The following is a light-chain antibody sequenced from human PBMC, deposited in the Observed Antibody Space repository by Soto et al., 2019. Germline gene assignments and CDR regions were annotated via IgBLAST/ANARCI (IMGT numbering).Light chain of an antibody. CDR2: EAS. CDR1: QSISGS. CDR3: QQYNVFWT. Sequence: DIQMTQSPSTLSASVGDRVTITCRASQSISGSLAWYQQKPGKAPKLLIYEASNLKSGVPSRFSGSGSGTEYLLTFSSLHPDDSQSYYGQQYNVFWTFGQGTRVET. V-gene: IGKV1-5*03. J-gene: IGKJ1*01.